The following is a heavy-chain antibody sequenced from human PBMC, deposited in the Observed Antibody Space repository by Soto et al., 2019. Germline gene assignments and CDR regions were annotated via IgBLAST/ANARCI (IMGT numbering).Heavy chain of an antibody. CDR3: ARGYYDSSGYYIHDY. CDR2: IYYSGST. V-gene: IGHV4-30-4*01. D-gene: IGHD3-22*01. CDR1: GGSISSGDYY. Sequence: SEILSLTCTVSGGSISSGDYYWSWIRQPPGKGLEWIGYIYYSGSTYYNPSLKSRVTISVDTSKNQFSLKLSSVTAADTAVYYCARGYYDSSGYYIHDYWGQGTLVTVSS. J-gene: IGHJ4*02.